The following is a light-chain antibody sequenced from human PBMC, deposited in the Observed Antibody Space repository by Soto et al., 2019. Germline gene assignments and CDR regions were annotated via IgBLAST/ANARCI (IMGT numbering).Light chain of an antibody. Sequence: QSVLTQPPSVSGAPGQRVTISSTGSSSNIGAGYDVHWYQQLPGTAPKLLIYGHSNRPSGVPDRFSGSKSGTSASLAITGLQAEDEADYYCQSYDSSLSGYVVFGGGTKLTVL. CDR1: SSNIGAGYD. CDR3: QSYDSSLSGYVV. CDR2: GHS. J-gene: IGLJ2*01. V-gene: IGLV1-40*01.